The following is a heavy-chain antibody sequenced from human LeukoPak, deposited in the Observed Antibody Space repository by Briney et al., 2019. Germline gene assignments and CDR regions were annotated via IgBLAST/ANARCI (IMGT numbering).Heavy chain of an antibody. CDR3: ARVDGSSSCPDY. D-gene: IGHD6-13*01. CDR2: IKQDGSET. CDR1: GFTFSSYW. V-gene: IGHV3-7*01. Sequence: GGSLRLSCAASGFTFSSYWMSWVRQAPGNGLKWVANIKQDGSETYYVDSVKGRFTISRDNAKNLLYLEMNSLRAEDTALYYCARVDGSSSCPDYWGQGTLVTVSS. J-gene: IGHJ4*02.